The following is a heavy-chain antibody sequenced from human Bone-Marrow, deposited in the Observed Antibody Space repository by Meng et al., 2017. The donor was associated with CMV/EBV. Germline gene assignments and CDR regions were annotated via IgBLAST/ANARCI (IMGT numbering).Heavy chain of an antibody. J-gene: IGHJ3*02. CDR1: GFTFSSYS. D-gene: IGHD4-11*01. Sequence: GGSLRPSCAASGFTFSSYSMNWVRQAPGKGLEWVSSISSSSSYIYYADSVKGRFTISSNNAKNSTYLQMNSLRAEDTVVYYCARIDYLDAFDIWGQGTMVTVSS. CDR3: ARIDYLDAFDI. V-gene: IGHV3-21*01. CDR2: ISSSSSYI.